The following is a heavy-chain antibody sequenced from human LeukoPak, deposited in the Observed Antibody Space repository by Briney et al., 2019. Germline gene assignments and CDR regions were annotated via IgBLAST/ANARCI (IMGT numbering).Heavy chain of an antibody. CDR1: GYTFTSYG. J-gene: IGHJ6*02. CDR3: ARDTARVYSSSSPYYYYGMDV. V-gene: IGHV1-18*01. Sequence: ASVKVSCKASGYTFTSYGISWVRQAPGQGLEWMGWISAYSGNTNYAQKLQGRVTMTTDTSTSTAYMELRSLRSDDTAVYYCARDTARVYSSSSPYYYYGMDVWGQGTTVTVSS. CDR2: ISAYSGNT. D-gene: IGHD6-6*01.